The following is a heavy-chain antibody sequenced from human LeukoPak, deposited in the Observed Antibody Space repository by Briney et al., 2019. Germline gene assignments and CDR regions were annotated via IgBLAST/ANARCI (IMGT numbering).Heavy chain of an antibody. CDR2: IRYDGSDK. CDR1: GFTFSSYG. Sequence: GGSLRLSCAASGFTFSSYGMHWVRQAPGKGLEWVAFIRYDGSDKYYADSVKGRFTISRDNSKNTLYLQMNSLRPEDTALYYCGKGDPTWAHLDYWGRGTLVTVSS. J-gene: IGHJ4*02. CDR3: GKGDPTWAHLDY. D-gene: IGHD3-16*01. V-gene: IGHV3-30*02.